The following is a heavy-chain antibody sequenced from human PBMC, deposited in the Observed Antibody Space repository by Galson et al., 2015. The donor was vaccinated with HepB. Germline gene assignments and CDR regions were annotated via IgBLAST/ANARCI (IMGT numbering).Heavy chain of an antibody. Sequence: SLRLSCAASGFTFTNYAMNWVRQAPGKGLAWLAVLLSHGDNEYYADSVKGRFTISRDNSENMVYLQMHSLRVEDTAVYYCARTFYFDYWGQGTVVTVSS. J-gene: IGHJ4*02. CDR3: ARTFYFDY. CDR1: GFTFTNYA. CDR2: LLSHGDNE. V-gene: IGHV3-30*04.